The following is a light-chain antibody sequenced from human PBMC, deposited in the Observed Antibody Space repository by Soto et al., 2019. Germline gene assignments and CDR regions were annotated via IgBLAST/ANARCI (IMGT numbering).Light chain of an antibody. CDR1: QGISSY. Sequence: DIQLTQSPSFLSASVGDRVTITCRASQGISSYLAWYQQKPGKAPKLLIYAASTLQSGVPSRLSGSGAGTEFTLTSSRLPPEDLATYYGQQLNSYPIIFCGGTGLVIK. CDR3: QQLNSYPII. CDR2: AAS. J-gene: IGKJ5*01. V-gene: IGKV1-9*01.